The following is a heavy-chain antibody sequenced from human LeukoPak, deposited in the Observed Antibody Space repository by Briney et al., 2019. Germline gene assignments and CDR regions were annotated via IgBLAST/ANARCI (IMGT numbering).Heavy chain of an antibody. CDR2: ISWNSGSI. D-gene: IGHD6-19*01. CDR3: AKGTTTGYSSGWVDY. Sequence: GGFLRLSCEASGFTFRSYWMHWVRQAPGKGLEWVSGISWNSGSIGYADSVKGRFTISRDNAKNSLYLQMNSLRAEDMALYYCAKGTTTGYSSGWVDYWGQGTLVTVSS. V-gene: IGHV3-9*03. CDR1: GFTFRSYW. J-gene: IGHJ4*02.